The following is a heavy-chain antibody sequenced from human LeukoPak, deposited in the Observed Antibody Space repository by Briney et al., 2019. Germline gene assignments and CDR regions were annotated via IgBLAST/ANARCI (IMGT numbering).Heavy chain of an antibody. CDR3: ARDGSSGWYWVDY. V-gene: IGHV3-64D*09. CDR1: GFTFNSYA. D-gene: IGHD6-19*01. CDR2: ISSNGGTT. J-gene: IGHJ4*02. Sequence: PGGSLRLSCSASGFTFNSYAMRWVRQAPGKGLEYVSAISSNGGTTYYADSVKGRFTISRDNSKNTVYRQMSSLRPEDTAVYYCARDGSSGWYWVDYWGQGTLVTVSS.